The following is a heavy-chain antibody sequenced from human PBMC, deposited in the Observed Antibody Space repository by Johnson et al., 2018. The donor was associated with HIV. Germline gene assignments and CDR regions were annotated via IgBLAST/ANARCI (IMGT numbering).Heavy chain of an antibody. V-gene: IGHV3-9*01. CDR2: ISWNSGSI. J-gene: IGHJ3*02. CDR3: AKGVVAAAALGGAFDI. Sequence: VQLVESGGGLVQPGRSLRLSCAASGFTFDDYAMHWVRQAPGKGLEWVSGISWNSGSIGYADSVKGRFTISRDNAKNSLYLQRNSLRAEDTALYYCAKGVVAAAALGGAFDIWGQGTMVTVSS. D-gene: IGHD6-13*01. CDR1: GFTFDDYA.